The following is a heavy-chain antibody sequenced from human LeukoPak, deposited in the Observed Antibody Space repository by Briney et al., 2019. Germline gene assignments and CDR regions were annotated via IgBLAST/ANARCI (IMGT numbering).Heavy chain of an antibody. CDR3: ARGPPEYYDFWSGYYIYFDY. D-gene: IGHD3-3*01. CDR2: IYHSGST. V-gene: IGHV4-38-2*02. Sequence: SETLSLTCTVSGYSISSGYYWGWIRQPPGKGLEWIGSIYHSGSTYYNPSLKSRVTISADTSKNQFSLKLSSVTAADTAVYYCARGPPEYYDFWSGYYIYFDYWGQGTLVTVSS. CDR1: GYSISSGYY. J-gene: IGHJ4*02.